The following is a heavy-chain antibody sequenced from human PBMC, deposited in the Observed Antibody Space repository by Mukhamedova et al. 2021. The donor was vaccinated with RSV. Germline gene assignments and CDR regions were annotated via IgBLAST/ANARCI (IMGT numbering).Heavy chain of an antibody. J-gene: IGHJ4*02. Sequence: AMSWVRQAPGKGLEWVSAISGSGGSTYYADSVKGRFTISRDNSKNTLYLQMNSLRAEDTAVYYCAKDWAGRGDWGQGTLVTVSS. D-gene: IGHD6-19*01. CDR3: AKDWAGRGD. CDR2: ISGSGGST. V-gene: IGHV3-23*01. CDR1: A.